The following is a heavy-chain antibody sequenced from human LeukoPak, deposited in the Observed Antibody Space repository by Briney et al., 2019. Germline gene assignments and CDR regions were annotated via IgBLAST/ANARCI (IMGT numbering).Heavy chain of an antibody. Sequence: SETLSLTCAVYGGSFSGYHWTWIRQPPGKGLERIGKINHSGSTKYSPSLKSRVTISVDTPKNQFSLKLTSVTAADTAVYYCARATEGYSSSVVYMDVWGKGTTVTVSS. CDR2: INHSGST. CDR3: ARATEGYSSSVVYMDV. D-gene: IGHD6-6*01. V-gene: IGHV4-34*01. CDR1: GGSFSGYH. J-gene: IGHJ6*03.